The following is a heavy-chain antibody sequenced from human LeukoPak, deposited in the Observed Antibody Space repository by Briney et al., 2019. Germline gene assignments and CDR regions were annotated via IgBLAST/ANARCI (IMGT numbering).Heavy chain of an antibody. CDR1: GGTFSSYA. J-gene: IGHJ6*02. D-gene: IGHD2-15*01. CDR2: IIPILGIA. CDR3: ARDGVVVAALYYYYGMDV. V-gene: IGHV1-69*04. Sequence: SVKVTCKSSGGTFSSYAISWARQAPGQGLEWMGRIIPILGIANYAQKFQGRVTITADKSTSTAYVELSSLRSEDTAVYYCARDGVVVAALYYYYGMDVWGQVTTVTVSS.